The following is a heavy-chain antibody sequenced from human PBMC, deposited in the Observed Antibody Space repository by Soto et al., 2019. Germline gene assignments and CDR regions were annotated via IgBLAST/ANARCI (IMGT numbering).Heavy chain of an antibody. CDR3: ARDGGQWPIHFDY. CDR1: GSTFSNYG. CDR2: ISAYNGNT. J-gene: IGHJ4*02. D-gene: IGHD6-19*01. V-gene: IGHV1-18*01. Sequence: ASVKVSCKASGSTFSNYGLSWVRQAPGQGLEWMGWISAYNGNTIYAQKFQGRVTMTTDTSTSTAYMELRSLRSDDTAVYYCARDGGQWPIHFDYWGQGTLVTVSS.